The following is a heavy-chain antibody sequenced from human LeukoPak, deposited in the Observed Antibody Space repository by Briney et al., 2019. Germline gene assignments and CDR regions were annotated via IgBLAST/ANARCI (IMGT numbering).Heavy chain of an antibody. V-gene: IGHV3-15*01. CDR2: IKSKTDGGTT. CDR1: GFPFNMAW. J-gene: IGHJ6*02. Sequence: GGSLRLSCAVFGSGFPFNMAWMSWVRQAPGKGLEWVGRIKSKTDGGTTDYAAPVKGRFTISRDDSKNTLYLQMNSLKTEDTAVYYCTTDDCSSTSCYPPFYYYYGMDVWGQGTTVTVSS. D-gene: IGHD2-2*01. CDR3: TTDDCSSTSCYPPFYYYYGMDV.